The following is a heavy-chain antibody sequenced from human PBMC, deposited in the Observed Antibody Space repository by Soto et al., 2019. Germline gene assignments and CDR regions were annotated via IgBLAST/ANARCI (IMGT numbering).Heavy chain of an antibody. V-gene: IGHV1-69*01. CDR2: IIPISATT. CDR1: GGTFSSYA. J-gene: IGHJ6*02. D-gene: IGHD2-2*01. CDR3: ARSQGSSTSLEIYYYCYSGMDV. Sequence: QVQLVQSGAEVKKPGSSVKVSCQASGGTFSSYAISWVRQAPGQGLEWMGGIIPISATTNYAQKFQGRVTITADESTSTAYLELSSLRPEDTAVYYCARSQGSSTSLEIYYYCYSGMDVWGQGTTVTVSS.